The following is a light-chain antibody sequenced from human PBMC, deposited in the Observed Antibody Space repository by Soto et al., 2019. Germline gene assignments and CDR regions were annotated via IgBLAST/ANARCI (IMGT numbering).Light chain of an antibody. J-gene: IGLJ1*01. Sequence: QSALTQPASVSGSPGQSITISCTGTSSDVGGYNYVSWYQQHPGKAPQLIIYDVSNRPSGVSNRFSGSKSGNTASLTISGLQAEDEADYYCSSYTSSSTLYVFGTGTKLTVL. CDR1: SSDVGGYNY. CDR3: SSYTSSSTLYV. V-gene: IGLV2-14*01. CDR2: DVS.